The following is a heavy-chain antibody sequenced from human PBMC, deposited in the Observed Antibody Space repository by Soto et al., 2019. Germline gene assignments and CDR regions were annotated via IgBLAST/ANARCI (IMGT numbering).Heavy chain of an antibody. J-gene: IGHJ1*01. V-gene: IGHV3-48*03. CDR2: ISASGNAV. Sequence: EVHLVESGGTLVHPGGSLRLSCAVSGFNFTGYEMNWVRQSPGKGLEWVSYISASGNAVYYADSVRGRFTVSRDSATDTLFLTMKSPRVDDTAMYYCVRDNMGIYWGQGTLVTVSS. CDR3: VRDNMGIY. CDR1: GFNFTGYE. D-gene: IGHD7-27*01.